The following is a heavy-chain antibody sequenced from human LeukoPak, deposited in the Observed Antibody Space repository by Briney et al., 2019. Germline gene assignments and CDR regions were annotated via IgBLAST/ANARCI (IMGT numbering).Heavy chain of an antibody. CDR1: GDSISSYF. D-gene: IGHD1-26*01. CDR2: NSGST. J-gene: IGHJ3*02. V-gene: IGHV4-59*08. Sequence: SETLSLTCTVSGDSISSYFWSWIRQPPGKGLAWIGYNSGSTNYNPSLKSRVTILLDRSKNQFSLKLSSVTAADTAVYYCARGRGYGGNYLRSFDIWGQGTMVTVSS. CDR3: ARGRGYGGNYLRSFDI.